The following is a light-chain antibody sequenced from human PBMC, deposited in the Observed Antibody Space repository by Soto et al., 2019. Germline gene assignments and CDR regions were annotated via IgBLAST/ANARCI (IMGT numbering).Light chain of an antibody. CDR1: QTVTSNY. Sequence: EIVLTQSPGTLSSSPGERATLSCRASQTVTSNYLAWYQQKPGQAPRLLFFGASIRATGLPDMFSGGGSGTNFTLTISRLEPEDFAVYYCQQYGRSPGTFGQGTKV. J-gene: IGKJ1*01. CDR3: QQYGRSPGT. CDR2: GAS. V-gene: IGKV3-20*01.